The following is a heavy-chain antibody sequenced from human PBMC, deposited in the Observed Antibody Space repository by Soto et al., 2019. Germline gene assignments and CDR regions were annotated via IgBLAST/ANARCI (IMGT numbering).Heavy chain of an antibody. D-gene: IGHD3-10*01. J-gene: IGHJ4*02. CDR3: AREYSYGSGSYCFDY. CDR1: GFTFSSYW. CDR2: IKQDGSEK. Sequence: GGSLRLSCAASGFTFSSYWMSWVRQAPGKGLEWVANIKQDGSEKYYVDSVKGRFTISRDNAKNSLYLQMNSLRAEDTAVYYCAREYSYGSGSYCFDYWGQGTLVTVSS. V-gene: IGHV3-7*03.